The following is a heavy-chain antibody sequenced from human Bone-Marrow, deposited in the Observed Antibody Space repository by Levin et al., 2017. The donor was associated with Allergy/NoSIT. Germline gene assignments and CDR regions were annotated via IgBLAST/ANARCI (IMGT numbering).Heavy chain of an antibody. CDR2: ISAFNGNK. J-gene: IGHJ4*02. D-gene: IGHD3-10*01. CDR1: GYDFNNYG. V-gene: IGHV1-18*01. CDR3: ARLDLKWFGELLRQPLDF. Sequence: AASVKVSCKTSGYDFNNYGISWVRQAPGQGLEWMGWISAFNGNKKFVKKFQDRVSMTMDISTSTAHMELKTLRSDDTAMYYCARLDLKWFGELLRQPLDFWGQGTLVTVSS.